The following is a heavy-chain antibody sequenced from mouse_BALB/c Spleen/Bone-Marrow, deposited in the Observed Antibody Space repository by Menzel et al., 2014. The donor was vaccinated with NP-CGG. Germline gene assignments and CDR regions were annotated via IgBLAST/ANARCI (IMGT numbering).Heavy chain of an antibody. CDR1: GFTFSDFY. J-gene: IGHJ2*01. CDR2: SRNRRNDYTT. CDR3: ARDAGRGNFDY. V-gene: IGHV7-1*02. Sequence: EVQLVESGGGLVQPGGSLRLSRATSGFTFSDFYMEWVRQPPGKRLEWIAASRNRRNDYTTEYSASVKGRFIVSRDTSQSILYLQMNALRAEDTAIYYCARDAGRGNFDYWGQGTTLTVSS. D-gene: IGHD4-1*01.